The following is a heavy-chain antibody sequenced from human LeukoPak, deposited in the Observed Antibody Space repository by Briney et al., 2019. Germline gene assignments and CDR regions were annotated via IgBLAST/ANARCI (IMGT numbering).Heavy chain of an antibody. CDR3: ARVIGSSGWPLGAFDI. V-gene: IGHV3-48*01. J-gene: IGHJ3*02. Sequence: PGGSLRLSCAASGFTFSGYSMNWVRQAPGRGLEWLSYISSGSRTIFYADSVKGRFTISRDNGKNSLFLLMSSLRAEDTAVYYCARVIGSSGWPLGAFDIWGQGTMVTVSS. D-gene: IGHD6-19*01. CDR2: ISSGSRTI. CDR1: GFTFSGYS.